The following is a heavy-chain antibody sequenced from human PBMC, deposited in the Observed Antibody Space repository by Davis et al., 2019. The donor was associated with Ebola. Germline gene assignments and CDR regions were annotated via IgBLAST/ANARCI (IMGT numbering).Heavy chain of an antibody. CDR1: GYSINSDYY. D-gene: IGHD3/OR15-3a*01. CDR2: SYHSGST. Sequence: PSETLSLTCTVSGYSINSDYYWGWIRQPPGKGLEWIGSSYHSGSTYYNPSLKSRVTISVDMSKNQFSLKLSSVTAADTAVYYCARDSSPVSGRVPLDSWGQGTLVTVSS. CDR3: ARDSSPVSGRVPLDS. V-gene: IGHV4-38-2*02. J-gene: IGHJ4*02.